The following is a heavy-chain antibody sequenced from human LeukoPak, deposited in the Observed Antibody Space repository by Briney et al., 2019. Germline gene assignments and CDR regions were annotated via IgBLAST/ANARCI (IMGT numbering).Heavy chain of an antibody. CDR1: GYTFTSYA. D-gene: IGHD5-18*01. J-gene: IGHJ6*03. CDR3: ARVHTPSNTAMASNYYYYYMDV. CDR2: INTNTGNP. Sequence: ASVKVSCKASGYTFTSYAMNWVRQAPGQGLEWMGWINTNTGNPTYAQGFTGRFVFSLDTSVSTAYLQISSLKAEDTAVYYCARVHTPSNTAMASNYYYYYMDVWGKGTTVTVSS. V-gene: IGHV7-4-1*02.